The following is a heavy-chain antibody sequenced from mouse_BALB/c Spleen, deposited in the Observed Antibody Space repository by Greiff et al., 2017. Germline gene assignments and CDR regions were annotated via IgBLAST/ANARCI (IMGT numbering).Heavy chain of an antibody. D-gene: IGHD2-4*01. CDR3: ARSSYDYDFAY. CDR1: GYTFTDYT. J-gene: IGHJ3*01. Sequence: EVQLQQSGPELVKPGASVKISCKASGYTFTDYTMHWVKQSHGKSLEWIGYIYPYNGGTGYNQKFKSKATLTVDNSSSTAYMELRSLTSEDSAVYYCARSSYDYDFAYWGQGTLVTVSA. CDR2: IYPYNGGT. V-gene: IGHV1S29*02.